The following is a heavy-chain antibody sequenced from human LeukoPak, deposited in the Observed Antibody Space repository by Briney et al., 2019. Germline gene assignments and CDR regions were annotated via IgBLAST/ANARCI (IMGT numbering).Heavy chain of an antibody. CDR2: IYYSGST. Sequence: SETLSLTCTVSAGSISRYYWSWIRQPPGEGLKWSGEIYYSGSTNYNPSLKSRVTISVDTSKNQFSLKLSSVTAADTAVYYCARASSYGPGDFDYWGQGTLVTVSS. D-gene: IGHD3-10*01. CDR3: ARASSYGPGDFDY. J-gene: IGHJ4*02. CDR1: AGSISRYY. V-gene: IGHV4-59*01.